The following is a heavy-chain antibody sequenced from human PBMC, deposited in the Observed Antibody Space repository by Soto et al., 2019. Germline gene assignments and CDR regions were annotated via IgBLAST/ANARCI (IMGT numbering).Heavy chain of an antibody. J-gene: IGHJ6*02. CDR1: GYTFTGYY. Sequence: GASVKVSCKASGYTFTGYYMHWVRQAPGQGLEWMGWINPNSGGTNYAQKFQGWVTMTRDTSISTAYMELSRLRSDDTAVYYCARDLQEVVAATNYYYYGMDVWGQGTTVTAP. D-gene: IGHD2-15*01. V-gene: IGHV1-2*04. CDR3: ARDLQEVVAATNYYYYGMDV. CDR2: INPNSGGT.